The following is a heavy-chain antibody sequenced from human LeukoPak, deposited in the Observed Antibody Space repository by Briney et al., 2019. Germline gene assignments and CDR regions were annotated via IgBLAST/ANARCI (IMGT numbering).Heavy chain of an antibody. J-gene: IGHJ4*02. V-gene: IGHV3-7*01. CDR2: INQDGSEK. Sequence: GGSVTLSCAGSRFTICSFRMMWLPQAQGVGLVWVTNINQDGSEKYYVDSVKGRFTISRDNAKNSMYLQMNSLRAEDTAVYYCARDLPDYWGQGTLVTVSS. CDR3: ARDLPDY. CDR1: RFTICSFR.